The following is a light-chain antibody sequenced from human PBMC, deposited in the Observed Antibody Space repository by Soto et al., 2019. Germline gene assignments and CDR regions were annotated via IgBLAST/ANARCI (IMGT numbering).Light chain of an antibody. Sequence: IQMTQSPSSLSASIGDRVTITCQASHDITHYLNWYQQRPGEAPKLLIYDASKLESGVPPRFSGRGSGTDFTLTISSLQPDDFATYFCQQSDLLPLTFDEGTKVEI. J-gene: IGKJ4*01. V-gene: IGKV1-33*01. CDR1: HDITHY. CDR3: QQSDLLPLT. CDR2: DAS.